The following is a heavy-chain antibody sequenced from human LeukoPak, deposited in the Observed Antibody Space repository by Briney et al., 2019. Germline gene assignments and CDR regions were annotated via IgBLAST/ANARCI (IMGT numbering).Heavy chain of an antibody. J-gene: IGHJ5*02. D-gene: IGHD3-22*01. Sequence: ASVKVSCKVSGYTFTGYYMHWVRQAPGQGLEWMGWIHPNSGGTNYAQKFQGRVTMPRDTSISTAYMELSRLRSDDTAAYYCARNLYYYDSRGNWFDPWGQGTLVTVSS. V-gene: IGHV1-2*02. CDR2: IHPNSGGT. CDR3: ARNLYYYDSRGNWFDP. CDR1: GYTFTGYY.